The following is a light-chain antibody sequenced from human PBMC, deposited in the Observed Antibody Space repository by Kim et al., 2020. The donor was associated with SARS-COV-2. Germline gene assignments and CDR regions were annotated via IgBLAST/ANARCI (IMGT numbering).Light chain of an antibody. CDR3: SSYAGKNDIV. J-gene: IGLJ3*02. CDR1: PSGVGFYNY. Sequence: GQSIYLSVTATPSGVGFYNYVSQYQHHAVNAPKLLIFEVSERPSGVPDRFSGSKSGNTASLTVSGLQAEDEADYYCSSYAGKNDIVFGGGSQLTVL. V-gene: IGLV2-8*01. CDR2: EVS.